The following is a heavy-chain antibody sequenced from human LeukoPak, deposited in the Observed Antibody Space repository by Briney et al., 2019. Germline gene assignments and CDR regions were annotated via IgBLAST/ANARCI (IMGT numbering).Heavy chain of an antibody. CDR3: ATVRGSTPGTWYFDF. Sequence: QPGGSLRLSCAASGFTFSTYNMNWVRQAPGKGLEWVSFISSGSTIIYYADSVKGRFTISRDNSKNTLYLQMNSLRAEDTAVYYCATVRGSTPGTWYFDFWGQGALVTVSS. CDR1: GFTFSTYN. J-gene: IGHJ4*02. CDR2: ISSGSTII. D-gene: IGHD3-10*01. V-gene: IGHV3-48*01.